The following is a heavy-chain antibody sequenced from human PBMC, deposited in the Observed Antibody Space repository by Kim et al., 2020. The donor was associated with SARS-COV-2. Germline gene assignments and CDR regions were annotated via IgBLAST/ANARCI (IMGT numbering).Heavy chain of an antibody. Sequence: GGSLRLSCAASGFTFSSYGMHWVRQAPGKGLEWVAVISYDGSNKYYADSVKGRFTISRDNSKNTLYLQMNSLRAEDTALYYCAKPDYHDSSEYSYGMDVWGQGTTVTVSS. D-gene: IGHD3-22*01. CDR2: ISYDGSNK. CDR1: GFTFSSYG. V-gene: IGHV3-30*18. J-gene: IGHJ6*02. CDR3: AKPDYHDSSEYSYGMDV.